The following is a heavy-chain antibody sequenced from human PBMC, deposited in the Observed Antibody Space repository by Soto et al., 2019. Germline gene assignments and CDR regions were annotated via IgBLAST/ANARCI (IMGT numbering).Heavy chain of an antibody. CDR1: GFTFSSYW. CDR3: ARGRAAAPLCFEY. Sequence: EVQLVESGGGLVQPGGSLRLSCASSGFTFSSYWMHWVRQAPGKGLVWVSRINSDGSSTTYADSVKGRFTISRDNAKNTLYRQMNRLRAEDTAVYYCARGRAAAPLCFEYWGQGTLVTVSS. V-gene: IGHV3-74*01. J-gene: IGHJ4*02. D-gene: IGHD6-13*01. CDR2: INSDGSST.